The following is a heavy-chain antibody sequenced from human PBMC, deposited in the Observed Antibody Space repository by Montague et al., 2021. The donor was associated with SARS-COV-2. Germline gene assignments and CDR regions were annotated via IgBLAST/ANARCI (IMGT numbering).Heavy chain of an antibody. CDR1: GGSISDGGYS. CDR3: AREGGRFQHWLRGDDAYAL. CDR2: IYYSGST. D-gene: IGHD3-9*01. J-gene: IGHJ3*01. V-gene: IGHV4-31*03. Sequence: TLSLTSTVSGGSISDGGYSWTWIRQLPGKGLEWIGCIYYSGSTFYNPSLKSRLTNTVDTSKNQFSLKLSSVTAADTAVYYCAREGGRFQHWLRGDDAYALWGQGTMVTVSS.